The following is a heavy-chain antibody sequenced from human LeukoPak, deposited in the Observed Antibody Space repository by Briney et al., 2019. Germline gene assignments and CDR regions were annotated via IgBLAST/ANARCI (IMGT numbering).Heavy chain of an antibody. V-gene: IGHV3-23*01. D-gene: IGHD6-13*01. Sequence: GGSLRLSCAASGFTFSSYAMSWVRQAPGKGLEWFSVISGSGDSTYYADSVKGRFTISRDNSKNTLYLQMNSLRAEDTAVYYCARGSSVSSSWFFYFDYWGQGTLVTVSS. CDR2: ISGSGDST. CDR3: ARGSSVSSSWFFYFDY. J-gene: IGHJ4*02. CDR1: GFTFSSYA.